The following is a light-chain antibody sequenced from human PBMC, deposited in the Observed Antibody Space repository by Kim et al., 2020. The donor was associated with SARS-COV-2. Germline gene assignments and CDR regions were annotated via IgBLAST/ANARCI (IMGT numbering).Light chain of an antibody. CDR3: QQSYNTPPT. CDR1: QSISRY. CDR2: GAS. Sequence: APVVDRVSITCRASQSISRYFNWYQQKPGEAPKLLSYGASSLQSGVPSRFSGSGSGREFTLTITSLQPEEFATYYCQQSYNTPPTFGEGTKVESK. V-gene: IGKV1-39*01. J-gene: IGKJ4*02.